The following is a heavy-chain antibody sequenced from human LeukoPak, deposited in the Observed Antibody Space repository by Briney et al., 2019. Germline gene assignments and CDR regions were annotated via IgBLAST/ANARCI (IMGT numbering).Heavy chain of an antibody. J-gene: IGHJ4*02. V-gene: IGHV1-18*01. Sequence: GASVKVSCKASGYTFTSYGINWVRQAPGQGLEWMGWISADNGNTNYAQKVQGRVTMTTDTSTSTAYMELRSLRSDDTAVYDWARGSRNALFDYWGKGTLVTVSS. CDR1: GYTFTSYG. CDR3: ARGSRNALFDY. CDR2: ISADNGNT.